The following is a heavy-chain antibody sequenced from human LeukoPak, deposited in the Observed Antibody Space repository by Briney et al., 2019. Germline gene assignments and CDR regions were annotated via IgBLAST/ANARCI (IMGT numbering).Heavy chain of an antibody. CDR2: ITSSSIYI. CDR1: GFTFSTYT. J-gene: IGHJ2*01. CDR3: ARDYYDSSGIDL. D-gene: IGHD3-22*01. Sequence: GGSLRLSSAASGFTFSTYTMNWVRQAPGKGLEWVSTITSSSIYIYYADSVKGRFTISRDNAKNSLYLQMNSLRAEDTAVYYCARDYYDSSGIDLWGRGTLVTVSS. V-gene: IGHV3-21*01.